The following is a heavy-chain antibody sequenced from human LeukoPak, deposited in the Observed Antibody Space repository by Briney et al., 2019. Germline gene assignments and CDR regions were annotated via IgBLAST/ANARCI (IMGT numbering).Heavy chain of an antibody. CDR2: ISGYNGNT. D-gene: IGHD5/OR15-5a*01. CDR1: GGTFSSYA. J-gene: IGHJ6*03. V-gene: IGHV1-18*01. Sequence: GASVKVSCKASGGTFSSYAISWVRQAPGQGLEWMGWISGYNGNTNYAQKFQGRVTMTTGTSTRTAYMELRSLRFDDTAVYYCARGVSSARVSAKPAIYYNYYMDVWGRGTTVTISS. CDR3: ARGVSSARVSAKPAIYYNYYMDV.